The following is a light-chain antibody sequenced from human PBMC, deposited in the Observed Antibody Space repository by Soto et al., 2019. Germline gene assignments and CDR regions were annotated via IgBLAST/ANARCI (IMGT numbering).Light chain of an antibody. V-gene: IGKV3-11*01. Sequence: EIVLTQSPATLSLSPGERATLSCRVSQSVSSYFAWYQQRPGQAPRLLIYDASNRATGIPARFSGSGSGTDFILTISSLEPEDFAVYYCQQRSDWPLTFGQGTKVEIK. CDR3: QQRSDWPLT. CDR1: QSVSSY. J-gene: IGKJ1*01. CDR2: DAS.